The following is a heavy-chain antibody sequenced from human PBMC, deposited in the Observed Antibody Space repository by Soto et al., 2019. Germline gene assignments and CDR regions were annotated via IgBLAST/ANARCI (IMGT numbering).Heavy chain of an antibody. CDR2: ISSSSTI. D-gene: IGHD3-10*01. Sequence: GGSLRHSSAASGFTFISYSMNWVLQAPGKGLEWVSYISSSSTIYYADSVKGRFTISRDNAKNSLYLQMNSLRDEDTAVYYCARLPYQWFGYYCSVMDVCGQGTSVPVSS. V-gene: IGHV3-48*02. J-gene: IGHJ6*01. CDR3: ARLPYQWFGYYCSVMDV. CDR1: GFTFISYS.